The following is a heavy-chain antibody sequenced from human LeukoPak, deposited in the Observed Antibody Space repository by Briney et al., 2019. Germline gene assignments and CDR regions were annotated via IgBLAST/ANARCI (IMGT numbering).Heavy chain of an antibody. V-gene: IGHV3-9*01. CDR3: AKDMSGGSGTQGAYFDY. CDR2: ISWNSGSI. D-gene: IGHD3-10*01. Sequence: GGSLRLSCAASGFTFDDYAMHWVRQAPGKGLEWVSGISWNSGSIGYADSVKGRFTISRDNAKNSLYLQMNSLRDCDTALYYCAKDMSGGSGTQGAYFDYWGQGTLVTVSS. J-gene: IGHJ4*02. CDR1: GFTFDDYA.